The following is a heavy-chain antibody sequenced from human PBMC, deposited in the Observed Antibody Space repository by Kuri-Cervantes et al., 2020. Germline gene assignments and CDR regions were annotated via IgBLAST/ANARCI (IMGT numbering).Heavy chain of an antibody. D-gene: IGHD1-7*01. J-gene: IGHJ5*02. CDR2: INSDGSST. Sequence: LSLTCAASGFTFSSYWMHWVRQAPGKGLVWVSRINSDGSSTSYADSVKGRFTISRDNAKKTLYLQMNSLRVEDTAVYYCASYNWNYDFDPWGQGTLVTVSS. V-gene: IGHV3-74*01. CDR1: GFTFSSYW. CDR3: ASYNWNYDFDP.